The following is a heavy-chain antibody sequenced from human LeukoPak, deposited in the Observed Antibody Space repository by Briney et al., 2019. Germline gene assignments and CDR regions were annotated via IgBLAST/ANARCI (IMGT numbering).Heavy chain of an antibody. D-gene: IGHD7-27*01. CDR3: ARPGANWGYDAFDI. CDR1: GGSISSGSYY. J-gene: IGHJ3*02. CDR2: ISYSGST. V-gene: IGHV4-61*01. Sequence: SQTLSLTCTVSGGSISSGSYYWSWIRQPPGKGLEWIGYISYSGSTNYNPSLKSRVTISVDTSKNQFSLKLSSVTAADTAVYYCARPGANWGYDAFDIWGQGTMVIVSS.